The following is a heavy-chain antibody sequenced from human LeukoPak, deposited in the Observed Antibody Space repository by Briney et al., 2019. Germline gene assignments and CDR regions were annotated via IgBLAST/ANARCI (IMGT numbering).Heavy chain of an antibody. D-gene: IGHD5-12*01. Sequence: SVKVSCKASGGTFSSYAISWVRQAPGQGLEWMGGIIPIFGTANYAQKFQGRVTITADESTSTAYMELSSLRSEDTAVYYCARLGYSGYDVVDYWGQGTLVTVSS. CDR1: GGTFSSYA. CDR3: ARLGYSGYDVVDY. CDR2: IIPIFGTA. J-gene: IGHJ4*02. V-gene: IGHV1-69*13.